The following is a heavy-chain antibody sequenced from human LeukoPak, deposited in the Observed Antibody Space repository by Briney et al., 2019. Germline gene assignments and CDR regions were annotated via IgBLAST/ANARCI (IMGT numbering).Heavy chain of an antibody. Sequence: GGSLRLSCAASGFTFSSFAMIWVRQAPGKGLEWVSVINSDSADIHYADSVKGRFAISRDNSKNTLYLQMNSLRADDTAVYYCARDRGSSPLRWFDPWGQGTLVTVSS. D-gene: IGHD6-6*01. CDR1: GFTFSSFA. J-gene: IGHJ5*02. CDR3: ARDRGSSPLRWFDP. CDR2: INSDSADI. V-gene: IGHV3-23*01.